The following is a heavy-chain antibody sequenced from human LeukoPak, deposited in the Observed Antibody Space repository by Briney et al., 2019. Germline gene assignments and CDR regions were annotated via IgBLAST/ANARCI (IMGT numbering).Heavy chain of an antibody. J-gene: IGHJ4*02. CDR3: ARVDYYYGSGSFGDY. V-gene: IGHV4-38-2*02. Sequence: SETLSLTCTVSGYSISSGYYWGWIRQPPRKGLEWIGSIYHSGSTYCNPSLKSRVTISVDTSKNQFSLKLSSVTAADTAVYYCARVDYYYGSGSFGDYWGQGTLVTVSS. CDR2: IYHSGST. D-gene: IGHD3-10*01. CDR1: GYSISSGYY.